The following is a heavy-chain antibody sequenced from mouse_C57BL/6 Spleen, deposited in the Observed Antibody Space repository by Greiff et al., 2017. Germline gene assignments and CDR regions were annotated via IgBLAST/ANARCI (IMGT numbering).Heavy chain of an antibody. Sequence: QVHVKQPGAELVKPGASVKVSCKASGYTFTSYWMHWVKQRPGQGLEWIGRIHPSDSDTNYNQKFKGKATLTVDKSSSTAYMQLSSLTSEDSAVYYCARGGDYDPDYFDYWGQGTTLTVSS. J-gene: IGHJ2*01. CDR1: GYTFTSYW. D-gene: IGHD2-4*01. V-gene: IGHV1-74*01. CDR3: ARGGDYDPDYFDY. CDR2: IHPSDSDT.